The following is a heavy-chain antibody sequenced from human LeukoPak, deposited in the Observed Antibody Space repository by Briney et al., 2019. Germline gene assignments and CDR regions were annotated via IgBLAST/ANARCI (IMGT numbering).Heavy chain of an antibody. V-gene: IGHV1-46*01. CDR1: GYTFTSYD. Sequence: ASVKVSCKASGYTFTSYDINWVRQAPGQGLEWMGIINPSGGSTSYAQKFQGRVTMTRDMSTSTVYMELSSLRSEDTAVYYCARGVYSSSWYEMRMDYWGQGTLVTVSS. D-gene: IGHD6-13*01. CDR3: ARGVYSSSWYEMRMDY. CDR2: INPSGGST. J-gene: IGHJ4*02.